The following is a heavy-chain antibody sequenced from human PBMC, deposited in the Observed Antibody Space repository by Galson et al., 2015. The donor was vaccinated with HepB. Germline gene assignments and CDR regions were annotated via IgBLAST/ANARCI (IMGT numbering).Heavy chain of an antibody. V-gene: IGHV3-7*03. CDR3: ARDADHFPPY. J-gene: IGHJ4*02. D-gene: IGHD3-3*02. CDR2: MNQDGSQK. CDR1: RFSFSNYW. Sequence: SLRLSCAASRFSFSNYWMSWARQAPGKGLEWVATMNQDGSQKYYVDSVKGRFTISRDNAKNSLYMQMNSLRGEETAVYYCARDADHFPPYWGQGTPVTVSS.